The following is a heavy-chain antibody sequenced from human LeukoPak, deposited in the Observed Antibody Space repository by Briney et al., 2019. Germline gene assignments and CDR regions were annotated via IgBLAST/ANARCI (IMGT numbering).Heavy chain of an antibody. CDR2: ISYDGSNK. CDR1: GFTFSSYA. D-gene: IGHD3-16*02. Sequence: PGGSLRLSCAASGFTFSSYAMHWVRQAPGKVLEWVAVISYDGSNKYYADSVKGRFTISRDNSKNTLYLQMNSLRAEDTAVYYCAKDSYYDYVWGSYRYTNQFDYWGQGTLVTVSS. V-gene: IGHV3-30*04. J-gene: IGHJ4*02. CDR3: AKDSYYDYVWGSYRYTNQFDY.